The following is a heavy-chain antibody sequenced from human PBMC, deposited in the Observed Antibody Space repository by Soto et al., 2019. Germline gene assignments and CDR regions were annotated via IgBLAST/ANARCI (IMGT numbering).Heavy chain of an antibody. J-gene: IGHJ1*01. Sequence: QITLKESGPTLVKPTQTLTLTCTFSGFSLSNSGMGVGWIRQPPGKALEWLALIYWDDDKRYSPSLKNRLTTTKDTTRNQVVLTLTNIDPVDTATYFCAHRTGVINEFQLWGQGTLVTVSS. CDR2: IYWDDDK. D-gene: IGHD7-27*01. V-gene: IGHV2-5*02. CDR3: AHRTGVINEFQL. CDR1: GFSLSNSGMG.